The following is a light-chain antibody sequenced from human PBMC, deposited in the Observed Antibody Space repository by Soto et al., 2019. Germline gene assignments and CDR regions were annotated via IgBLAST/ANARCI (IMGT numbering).Light chain of an antibody. CDR1: QSVSRSY. V-gene: IGKV3-20*01. Sequence: EIVLTQSPGTLSLSPGERATLSCRASQSVSRSYLAWYQQKPGQAPRLLIYGASNRATGIPDRFSGSGSGTDFTLTINRLEPEDFAVYYCQQYDSSPLFTFGPGTKVDIK. CDR2: GAS. CDR3: QQYDSSPLFT. J-gene: IGKJ3*01.